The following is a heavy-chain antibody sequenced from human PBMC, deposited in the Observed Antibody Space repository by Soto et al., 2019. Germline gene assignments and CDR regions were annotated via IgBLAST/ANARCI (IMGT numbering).Heavy chain of an antibody. CDR1: GYTFTSYA. CDR2: ISAYNGNT. V-gene: IGHV1-18*01. D-gene: IGHD5-18*01. Sequence: ASVKVSCKASGYTFTSYAISWVRQAPGQGLEWMGWISAYNGNTNYAQKLQGRVTMTTDTSTSTAYMELRSLRSDDTAVYYCARHPGYSYGSPSYYYYMDVWGKGTTVTVSS. CDR3: ARHPGYSYGSPSYYYYMDV. J-gene: IGHJ6*03.